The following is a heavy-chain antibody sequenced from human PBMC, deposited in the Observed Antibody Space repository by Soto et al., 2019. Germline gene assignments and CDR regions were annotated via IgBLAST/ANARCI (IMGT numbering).Heavy chain of an antibody. D-gene: IGHD2-15*01. CDR2: IIPIFGTA. V-gene: IGHV1-69*12. CDR3: AREVVVAATGWFDP. CDR1: GGTFSSYA. J-gene: IGHJ5*02. Sequence: QVQLVQSGAAVKKPGSSVKVSCKASGGTFSSYAISWVRQAPGQGLEWMGGIIPIFGTANYAQKFQGRVTITADESTSTAYMELSRLRSEDTAVYYWAREVVVAATGWFDPWGQGTLVTVSS.